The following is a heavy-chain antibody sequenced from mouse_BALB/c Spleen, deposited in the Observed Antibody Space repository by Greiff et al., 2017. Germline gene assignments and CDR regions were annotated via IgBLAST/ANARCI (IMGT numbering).Heavy chain of an antibody. Sequence: QVQLQQPGAELVKPGTSVKLSCKASGYNFTSYWINWVKLRPGQGLEWIGDIYPGSGSTNYNEKFKCKATLTVDTSSSTAYMQLSSLASEDSALYYCARARDHGFAYWGQGTLVTVSA. D-gene: IGHD3-3*01. V-gene: IGHV1-55*01. CDR3: ARARDHGFAY. J-gene: IGHJ3*01. CDR2: IYPGSGST. CDR1: GYNFTSYW.